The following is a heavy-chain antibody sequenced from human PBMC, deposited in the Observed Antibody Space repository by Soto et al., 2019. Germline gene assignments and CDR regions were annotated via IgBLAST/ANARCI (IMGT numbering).Heavy chain of an antibody. Sequence: QVQLVQSGAEVKKPGSSVKVSCKASGGTFSRYTISWVRQAPGQGLEWMGRIIPILDIPNYAQNFQGRVTITADKSTNTAYMELSSPRSDDTAVYYCTSHFTGVLVRGASPPGGDNYGWDVWGQGTTVTVSS. CDR3: TSHFTGVLVRGASPPGGDNYGWDV. V-gene: IGHV1-69*02. CDR2: IIPILDIP. J-gene: IGHJ6*02. CDR1: GGTFSRYT. D-gene: IGHD2-8*02.